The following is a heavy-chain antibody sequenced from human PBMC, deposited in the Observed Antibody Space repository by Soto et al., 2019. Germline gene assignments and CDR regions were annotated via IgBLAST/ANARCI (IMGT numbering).Heavy chain of an antibody. D-gene: IGHD3-16*01. CDR3: ARSLSLRGRLAFDI. J-gene: IGHJ3*02. CDR1: GGTFSSYT. V-gene: IGHV1-69*02. Sequence: ASVKVSCKASGGTFSSYTISWVRQAPGQGLEWMGRIIPILGIANYAQKFQGRVTITADKSTSTAYMELSSLRSEDTAVYYCARSLSLRGRLAFDIWGQGTMVTVSS. CDR2: IIPILGIA.